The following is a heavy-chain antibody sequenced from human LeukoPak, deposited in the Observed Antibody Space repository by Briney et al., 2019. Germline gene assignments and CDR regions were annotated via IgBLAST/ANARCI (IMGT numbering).Heavy chain of an antibody. Sequence: PSETLSLTCTVSGGSISTSNYYWGWIRQPPGKGLEWIGNIFYSGSTYYSPSLRSRVTISLDTSRNQFSLKLSSVTAADTAVYYCARFHSLTYYFDYWGQGTLVTVSS. CDR3: ARFHSLTYYFDY. J-gene: IGHJ4*02. D-gene: IGHD3-9*01. CDR1: GGSISTSNYY. CDR2: IFYSGST. V-gene: IGHV4-39*07.